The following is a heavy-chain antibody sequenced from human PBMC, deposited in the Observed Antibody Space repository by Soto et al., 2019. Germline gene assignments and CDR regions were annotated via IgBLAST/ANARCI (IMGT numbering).Heavy chain of an antibody. CDR1: GFTFSSHG. J-gene: IGHJ1*01. CDR3: ANGDSSGFEYFQS. CDR2: VSFDGTNK. V-gene: IGHV3-30*18. D-gene: IGHD3-22*01. Sequence: QVQLVESGGGVVQPGMTLRLSCTASGFTFSSHGMHWVRQAPGKGLEWVAVVSFDGTNKNYADSVRGRFTISRDNSKNTLYLQMSSLRAKDTAVYYCANGDSSGFEYFQSWGQGTLVTVSS.